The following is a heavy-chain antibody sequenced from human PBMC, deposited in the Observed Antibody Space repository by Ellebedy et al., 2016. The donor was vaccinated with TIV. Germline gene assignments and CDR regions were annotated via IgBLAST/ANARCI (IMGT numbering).Heavy chain of an antibody. V-gene: IGHV5-10-1*01. Sequence: GESLKISCKGSGYSFTSYWISWVRQMPGKGLEWMGRIDPSDSYTNYSPSFQGHVTISADKSISTAYLQWSSLKASDTAMYYCARRTHPYYYASGQPSPFDYWGQGTLVTVSS. CDR2: IDPSDSYT. D-gene: IGHD3-10*01. CDR1: GYSFTSYW. CDR3: ARRTHPYYYASGQPSPFDY. J-gene: IGHJ4*02.